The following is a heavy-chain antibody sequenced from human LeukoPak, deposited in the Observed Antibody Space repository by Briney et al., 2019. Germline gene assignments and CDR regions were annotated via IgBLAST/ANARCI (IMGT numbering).Heavy chain of an antibody. V-gene: IGHV3-21*04. CDR3: ARLVGVSPLDY. J-gene: IGHJ4*02. CDR1: GLTFSSYS. Sequence: GGSLRLSCAASGLTFSSYSMNWVRQAPGKGLEWVSSISSSSSYIYYADSVKGRFTISRDNAKNSLYLQMNSPRAEDTAVYYCARLVGVSPLDYWGQGTPVTVSS. D-gene: IGHD3-16*01. CDR2: ISSSSSYI.